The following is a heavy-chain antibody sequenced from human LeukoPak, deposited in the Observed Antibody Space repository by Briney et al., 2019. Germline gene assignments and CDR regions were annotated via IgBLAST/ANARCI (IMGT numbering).Heavy chain of an antibody. Sequence: PSETLSLTCAVSGYSISSGYYWGWIRQPPGKGLEWIGSIYHSGSTYYNPSLKSRVTISVDTSKNQFSLKLSSVTAADTAVYYCASRAWRWLALDYWGQGTLVTVSS. D-gene: IGHD6-19*01. J-gene: IGHJ4*02. CDR1: GYSISSGYY. V-gene: IGHV4-38-2*01. CDR2: IYHSGST. CDR3: ASRAWRWLALDY.